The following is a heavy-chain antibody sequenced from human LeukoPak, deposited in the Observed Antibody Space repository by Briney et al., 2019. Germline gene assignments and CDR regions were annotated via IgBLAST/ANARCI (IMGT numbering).Heavy chain of an antibody. V-gene: IGHV4-59*08. CDR3: ARHGVVVPAAPLGRYGMDV. CDR2: IYYSGST. Sequence: SETLSLTCTVSGGSISSYYWSWIRQPPGKGLEWIGYIYYSGSTNYNPSLKSRVTISVDTSKNQFSLKLSSVTAADTAVYYCARHGVVVPAAPLGRYGMDVWGQGTTVTVSS. J-gene: IGHJ6*02. CDR1: GGSISSYY. D-gene: IGHD2-2*01.